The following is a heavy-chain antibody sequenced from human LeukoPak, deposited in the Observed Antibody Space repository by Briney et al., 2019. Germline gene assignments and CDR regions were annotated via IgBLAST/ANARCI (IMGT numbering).Heavy chain of an antibody. Sequence: SETLSLTCKVSGGSMDDFYWTWIRQPPGKGLEWIGYIYYSGSTNYNPSLQSRVTISVDTSKNQFSLKLSSVTAADTAVYYCARVGGDCYSCHFDYWGQGTLVTVSS. CDR3: ARVGGDCYSCHFDY. D-gene: IGHD2-21*02. CDR2: IYYSGST. V-gene: IGHV4-59*08. J-gene: IGHJ4*02. CDR1: GGSMDDFY.